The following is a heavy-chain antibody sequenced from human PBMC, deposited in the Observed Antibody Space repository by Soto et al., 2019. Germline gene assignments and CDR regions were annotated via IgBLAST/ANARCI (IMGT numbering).Heavy chain of an antibody. V-gene: IGHV1-3*05. Sequence: QVQLVQSGAEEKKPGASVKVSCKASGYTFTSYAMHWVRQAPGQRLEWMGWLNAGNGNTKYSQKFQGRVTSTRDTSASTAYMELSSLRSEDTAVYYCARGTGSGMDVWGQGTTVTVSS. CDR3: ARGTGSGMDV. J-gene: IGHJ6*02. D-gene: IGHD3-10*01. CDR1: GYTFTSYA. CDR2: LNAGNGNT.